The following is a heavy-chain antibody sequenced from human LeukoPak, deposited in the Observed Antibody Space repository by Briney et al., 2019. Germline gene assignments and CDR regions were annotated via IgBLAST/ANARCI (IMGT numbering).Heavy chain of an antibody. CDR1: GFTFSSYG. CDR2: ISYDGSNK. J-gene: IGHJ4*02. D-gene: IGHD3-10*01. Sequence: GGSLRLSCAASGFTFSSYGMHWVRQAPGKGLEWVAVISYDGSNKYYADSVKGRFTISRDNSKNTLYLQMNSLRAEDTAMYYCASSGRMDYWGQGTLVTVSS. V-gene: IGHV3-30*03. CDR3: ASSGRMDY.